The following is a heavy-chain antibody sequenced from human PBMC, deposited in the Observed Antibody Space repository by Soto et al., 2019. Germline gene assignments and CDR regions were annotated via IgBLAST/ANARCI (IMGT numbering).Heavy chain of an antibody. CDR1: GFTFTSYA. J-gene: IGHJ6*02. CDR3: AKDWEQQLVLSSYYGMDV. CDR2: ISGSGSGT. V-gene: IGHV3-23*01. D-gene: IGHD6-13*01. Sequence: PGGSLRLSCAASGFTFTSYAMSWVRQAPGKGLEWVSAISGSGSGTYYADSVKGRFTISRDNSKNTLSLQMNSLRAEDTAVYYCAKDWEQQLVLSSYYGMDVWGQGTTVTVSS.